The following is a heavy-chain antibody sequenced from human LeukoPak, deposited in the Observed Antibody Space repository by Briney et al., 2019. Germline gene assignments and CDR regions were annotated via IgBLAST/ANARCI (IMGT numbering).Heavy chain of an antibody. V-gene: IGHV4-30-4*01. D-gene: IGHD4-17*01. CDR2: IYYSGST. J-gene: IGHJ2*01. CDR3: ARDFDYGDYGWYFDL. Sequence: ASETLSLTCTVSGGSISSGDYYWSWIRQPPGKGLEWIGYIYYSGSTYYNPSLKSRVTISVDTSKNQFSLKLSSVTAADTAVYYCARDFDYGDYGWYFDLWGRGTLVTVSS. CDR1: GGSISSGDYY.